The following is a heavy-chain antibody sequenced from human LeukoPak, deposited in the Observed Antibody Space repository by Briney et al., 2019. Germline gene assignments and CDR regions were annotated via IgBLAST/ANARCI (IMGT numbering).Heavy chain of an antibody. CDR3: ARVRFLEWGSLDQ. Sequence: PGGSLRLSCAASGFTFSSYWMSWVRQAPGKGLEWVANIKQDGSEKYYVDSVKGRFTISRDNAKNSLYLQMNSLRAEDTAVYFCARVRFLEWGSLDQWGQGTLVTVSS. CDR1: GFTFSSYW. CDR2: IKQDGSEK. J-gene: IGHJ4*02. V-gene: IGHV3-7*01. D-gene: IGHD3-3*01.